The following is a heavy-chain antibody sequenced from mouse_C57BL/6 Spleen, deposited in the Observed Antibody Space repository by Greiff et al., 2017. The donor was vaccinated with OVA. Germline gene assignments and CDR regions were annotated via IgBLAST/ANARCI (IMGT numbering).Heavy chain of an antibody. CDR3: ARGDYDYDGGQYYAMDY. Sequence: QVQLQQPGAELVKPGASVKLSCKASGYTFTSYWMQWVKQRPGQGLAWIGEIDPSDSYTNYNQKFKGQATLTVDTSSSTAYMQLSSLTSEDSAVYYCARGDYDYDGGQYYAMDYWGQGTSVTVSS. CDR2: IDPSDSYT. CDR1: GYTFTSYW. J-gene: IGHJ4*01. D-gene: IGHD2-4*01. V-gene: IGHV1-50*01.